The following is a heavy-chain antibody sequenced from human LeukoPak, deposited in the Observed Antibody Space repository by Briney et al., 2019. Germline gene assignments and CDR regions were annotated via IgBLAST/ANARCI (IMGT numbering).Heavy chain of an antibody. CDR3: AREVGTPQAFDI. Sequence: GGSLRLSCAASGFTFSSYSMNWVRQAPGKGLEWVSSISSSSSYIYYADSVKGRFTISRDNAKNSLYLQMNSLRAEDTAVYYCAREVGTPQAFDIWGQGTMVTVSS. J-gene: IGHJ3*02. V-gene: IGHV3-21*01. CDR1: GFTFSSYS. D-gene: IGHD1-26*01. CDR2: ISSSSSYI.